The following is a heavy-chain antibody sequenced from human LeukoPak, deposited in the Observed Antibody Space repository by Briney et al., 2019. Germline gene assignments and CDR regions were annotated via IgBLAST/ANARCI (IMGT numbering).Heavy chain of an antibody. CDR1: GGSISSSSYY. D-gene: IGHD5-24*01. CDR2: IYYSGST. V-gene: IGHV4-39*01. Sequence: SETLSLTCTVSGGSISSSSYYWGWIRQPPGKGLEWIGSIYYSGSTYYNPSLKSRVTISVDTSKNQLSLKLSSVTAADTAVYYCARHKRRDGFNDYWGQGTLVTVSS. J-gene: IGHJ4*02. CDR3: ARHKRRDGFNDY.